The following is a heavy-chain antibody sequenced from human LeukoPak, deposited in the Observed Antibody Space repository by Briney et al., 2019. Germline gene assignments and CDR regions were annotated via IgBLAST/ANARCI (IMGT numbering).Heavy chain of an antibody. V-gene: IGHV3-21*01. CDR1: GFTFSSYS. D-gene: IGHD2-15*01. CDR2: ISSSSYI. J-gene: IGHJ6*02. Sequence: GGSLRLSCAASGFTFSSYSMTWVCQAPGKGLEWVSSISSSSYIYYADSVKGRFTISRDNAKNSLYLQMNSLRAEDTAVYYCARDREDIVVVGLMDVWGQGTTVTVSS. CDR3: ARDREDIVVVGLMDV.